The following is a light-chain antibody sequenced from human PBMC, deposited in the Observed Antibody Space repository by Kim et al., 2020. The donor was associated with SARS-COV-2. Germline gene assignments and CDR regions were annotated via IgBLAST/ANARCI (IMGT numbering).Light chain of an antibody. CDR3: QQYHNYPVT. CDR1: QSISSW. V-gene: IGKV1-5*03. Sequence: AFVGDRVTITCRASQSISSWLAWYQQKPGKAPKLLIYKSSNLQSGVPSRFGGSESGTEFTLTISSLQPDDFATYYCQQYHNYPVTFGGGTKVDIK. CDR2: KSS. J-gene: IGKJ4*01.